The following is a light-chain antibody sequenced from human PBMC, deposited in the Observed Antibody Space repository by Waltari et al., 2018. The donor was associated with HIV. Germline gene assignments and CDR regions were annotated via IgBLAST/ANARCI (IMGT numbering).Light chain of an antibody. V-gene: IGKV1-5*01. CDR1: QNINSW. CDR3: QQYHSYPVT. J-gene: IGKJ4*01. CDR2: QAS. Sequence: DIHMTQSPSTVSASVGDRVIISCRASQNINSWLAWYQQTPGKPPRFLIYQASTLERGVPSRFSGSGSGTLFTLTSNNLQPVDFGTYYCQQYHSYPVTFGGGTKVEIK.